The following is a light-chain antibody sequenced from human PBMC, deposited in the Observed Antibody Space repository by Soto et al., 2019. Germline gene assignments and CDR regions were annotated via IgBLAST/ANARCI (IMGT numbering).Light chain of an antibody. J-gene: IGKJ1*01. V-gene: IGKV3-20*01. Sequence: EIVLTQSSGTLSLSPGERATLSCRASQSVSSSYLAWYQQKPGQAPRLLIYGASSRATGIPDRFSGSGSGTDFTLTTSRLEPEDFAVYYCQQYGSSPETFGQGTKVDIK. CDR1: QSVSSSY. CDR3: QQYGSSPET. CDR2: GAS.